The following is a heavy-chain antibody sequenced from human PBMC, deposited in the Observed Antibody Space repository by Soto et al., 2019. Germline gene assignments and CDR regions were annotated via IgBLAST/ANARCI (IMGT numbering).Heavy chain of an antibody. CDR2: IIPIFNSA. CDR1: GGTFNNYA. J-gene: IGHJ4*02. CDR3: AREVTVASYSFDF. Sequence: QVQLVQSGAEVKRPGSSVKVSCKASGGTFNNYALSWVRQAPGQGLEWMGGIIPIFNSANYAQKSQGRVTITADDSTSTAYMELRSLRPDDTAVYYCAREVTVASYSFDFWGQGTLVTVSS. V-gene: IGHV1-69*01. D-gene: IGHD5-12*01.